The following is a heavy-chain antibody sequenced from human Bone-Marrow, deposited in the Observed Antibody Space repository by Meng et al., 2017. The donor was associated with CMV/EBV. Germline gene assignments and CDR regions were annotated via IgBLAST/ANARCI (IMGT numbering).Heavy chain of an antibody. CDR1: GFTFSSKW. CDR3: ARDQYYYDSSGSPTATYYYYGMDV. CDR2: INSDGSSS. J-gene: IGHJ6*02. Sequence: GESLKISCAASGFTFSSKWTHWVRQAPGKGLVWVSRINSDGSSSSYADSVKGRFTISRDNSKNTLYLQMNSLRAEDTAVYYCARDQYYYDSSGSPTATYYYYGMDVWGQGTTVTVAS. D-gene: IGHD3-22*01. V-gene: IGHV3-74*01.